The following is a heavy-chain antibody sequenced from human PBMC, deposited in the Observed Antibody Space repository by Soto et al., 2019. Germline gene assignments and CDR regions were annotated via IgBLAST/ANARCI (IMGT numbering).Heavy chain of an antibody. CDR1: GYAFTTYG. Sequence: QVHLVQSGAEVKKHGASVKVSCQGSGYAFTTYGITWVRQAPGQGLEWMGWISAHNGNTNYAQKLQGRVTVTRDTSTSTAYMELRRLRYDDTAVYYCARGRYGDYWGQGALFTVSS. V-gene: IGHV1-18*01. J-gene: IGHJ4*02. CDR3: ARGRYGDY. CDR2: ISAHNGNT. D-gene: IGHD1-1*01.